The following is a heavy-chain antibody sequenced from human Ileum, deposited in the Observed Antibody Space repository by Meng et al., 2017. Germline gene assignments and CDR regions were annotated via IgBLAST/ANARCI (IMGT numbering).Heavy chain of an antibody. CDR3: TVYIRGHM. Sequence: QLVESGGALVQPGGALNPPGAASGFSFSDSSMHWFRQASGKGLEWVGHIRSKANNYATAYAASVTGRFTISRDDSESTAYLQMNSLKTEDTALYYCTVYIRGHMWGQGTMVTVSS. J-gene: IGHJ3*02. V-gene: IGHV3-73*02. D-gene: IGHD2-15*01. CDR1: GFSFSDSS. CDR2: IRSKANNYAT.